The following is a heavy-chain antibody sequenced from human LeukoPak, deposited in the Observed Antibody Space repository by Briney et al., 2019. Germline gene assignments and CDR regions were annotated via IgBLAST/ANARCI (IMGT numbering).Heavy chain of an antibody. V-gene: IGHV1-69*13. Sequence: SVKVSCKASGGTFSSYAISWVRQAPGRGLEWMGGIIPIFGTANYAQKFQGRATITADESTSSAYMELSSLRSEDTAVYYCAIELLGLLGYFDLWGRGTLVTVSS. CDR2: IIPIFGTA. CDR3: AIELLGLLGYFDL. J-gene: IGHJ2*01. CDR1: GGTFSSYA. D-gene: IGHD4-23*01.